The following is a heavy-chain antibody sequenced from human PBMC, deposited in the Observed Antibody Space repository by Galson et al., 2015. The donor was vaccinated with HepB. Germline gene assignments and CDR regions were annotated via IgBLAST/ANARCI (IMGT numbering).Heavy chain of an antibody. CDR3: AREGYYYDSSGYVNWFDP. D-gene: IGHD3-22*01. Sequence: SLRLSCAASGFTFSSYGMHWVRQAPGKGLEWVAVIWYDGGNKYYADSVKGRFTISRDNSKNTLYLQMNRLRAEDTAVYYCAREGYYYDSSGYVNWFDPWGQGTLVTVSS. CDR2: IWYDGGNK. V-gene: IGHV3-33*01. CDR1: GFTFSSYG. J-gene: IGHJ5*02.